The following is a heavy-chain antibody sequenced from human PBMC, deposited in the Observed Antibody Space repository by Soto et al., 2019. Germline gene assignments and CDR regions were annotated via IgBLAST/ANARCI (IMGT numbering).Heavy chain of an antibody. Sequence: ECLKISFKGSGYSLTSYWINWVRQIPGKGLEWMGIIYPGDSDTRYSPSFQGQVTISADKSIDTAYLQWRSLKASDTAVYYCARHHGSPGSYFGLDVWGQGTTVTVSS. D-gene: IGHD6-13*01. V-gene: IGHV5-51*01. J-gene: IGHJ6*02. CDR3: ARHHGSPGSYFGLDV. CDR2: IYPGDSDT. CDR1: GYSLTSYW.